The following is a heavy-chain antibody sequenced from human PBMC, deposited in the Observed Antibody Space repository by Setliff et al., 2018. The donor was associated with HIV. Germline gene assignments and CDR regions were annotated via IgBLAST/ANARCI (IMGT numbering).Heavy chain of an antibody. Sequence: GGSLRLSCAASGFTVSSNYMSWVRQAPGKGLEWVSVIYGGGTTHYADSVKGRFTISRDNSKNTVYLQMNSLRVVDTAVYYCARELYREWDYWGQGTLVTVPQ. J-gene: IGHJ4*02. CDR3: ARELYREWDY. V-gene: IGHV3-66*02. CDR1: GFTVSSNY. CDR2: IYGGGTT. D-gene: IGHD3-10*01.